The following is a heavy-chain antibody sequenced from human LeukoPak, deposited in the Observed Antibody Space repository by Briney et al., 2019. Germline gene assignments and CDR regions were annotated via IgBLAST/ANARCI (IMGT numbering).Heavy chain of an antibody. V-gene: IGHV1-69*13. CDR3: ARELRSVLLWFGESPGYYYGMDV. D-gene: IGHD3-10*01. CDR2: IIPISGTA. CDR1: GGTFSSYA. J-gene: IGHJ6*02. Sequence: ASVKVSCKASGGTFSSYAISWVRQAPGQGLEWMGGIIPISGTANYAQKFQGRVTITADESTSTAYMELSSLRSEDTAVYYCARELRSVLLWFGESPGYYYGMDVWGQGTTVTVSS.